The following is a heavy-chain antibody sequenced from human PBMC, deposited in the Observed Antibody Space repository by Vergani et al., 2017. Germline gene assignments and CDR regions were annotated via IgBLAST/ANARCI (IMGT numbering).Heavy chain of an antibody. D-gene: IGHD1-7*01. J-gene: IGHJ3*02. CDR3: AMPITGTTHAFDI. CDR1: GGSISSSSYY. CDR2: IYYSGST. Sequence: QLQLQESGPGLVKPSETLSLTCTVSGGSISSSSYYWGWLRQPPGKGLEWIGGIYYSGSTYYNPSLKSRVTISVDTSKNQFSLKLSPVTAADTAVYYCAMPITGTTHAFDIWGRGTMVTVSS. V-gene: IGHV4-39*07.